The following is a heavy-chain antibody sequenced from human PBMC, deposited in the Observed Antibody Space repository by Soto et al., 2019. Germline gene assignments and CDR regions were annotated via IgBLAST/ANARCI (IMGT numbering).Heavy chain of an antibody. CDR1: GFTFSSYA. CDR2: ISYDGSNK. CDR3: ASEWVAMEGKAGNFDY. V-gene: IGHV3-30-3*01. D-gene: IGHD2-21*01. J-gene: IGHJ4*02. Sequence: QVQLVESGGGVVQPGRSLRLSCAASGFTFSSYAMHWVRQAPGKGLEWVAVISYDGSNKYYADSVKGRFTISRDNSKNTLYLQMNSLRAEDTAVYYCASEWVAMEGKAGNFDYWGQGTLVTVSS.